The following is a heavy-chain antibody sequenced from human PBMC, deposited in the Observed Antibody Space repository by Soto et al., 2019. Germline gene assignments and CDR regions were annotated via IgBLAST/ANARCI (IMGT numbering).Heavy chain of an antibody. CDR1: GGMFSNFS. V-gene: IGHV1-69*01. CDR2: FLPLFGPA. J-gene: IGHJ4*02. Sequence: QVALVQSGPDVKGPGSSVKVPCQTSGGMFSNFSFTWVPQAPGPGLEVLGGFLPLFGPANYARKFQGRLPIIADEPAGIVNMELSSLTSEDTDVYYCGGLSRLGFFGIEKWGPGTLVTVSS. D-gene: IGHD3-3*01. CDR3: GGLSRLGFFGIEK.